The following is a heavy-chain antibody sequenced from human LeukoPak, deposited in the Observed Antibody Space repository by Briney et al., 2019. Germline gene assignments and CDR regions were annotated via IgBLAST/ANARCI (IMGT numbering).Heavy chain of an antibody. CDR1: GGSFSGYY. V-gene: IGHV4-34*01. CDR2: INHSGST. J-gene: IGHJ4*02. CDR3: ARNQRADSSLDY. Sequence: SETLSLTCAVYGGSFSGYYWSWIRQPPGKGLEWIGEINHSGSTNYNPSLTSRVTISVDTSKNQFSLKLSSVTAADTAVFYCARNQRADSSLDYWGQGSLVTVSS. D-gene: IGHD6-6*01.